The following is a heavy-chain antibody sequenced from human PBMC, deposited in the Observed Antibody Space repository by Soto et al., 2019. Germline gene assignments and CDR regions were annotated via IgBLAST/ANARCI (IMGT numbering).Heavy chain of an antibody. CDR1: GGSISSSSYY. J-gene: IGHJ4*02. Sequence: ASETLSLTCTVSGGSISSSSYYWGWIRQPPGKGLEWIGSIYYSGSTYYNPSLKSRVTISVDTSKNQFSLKLSSVTAADTAVYYCARHYGDYDLDYWGQGTRVTVSS. V-gene: IGHV4-39*01. CDR3: ARHYGDYDLDY. D-gene: IGHD4-17*01. CDR2: IYYSGST.